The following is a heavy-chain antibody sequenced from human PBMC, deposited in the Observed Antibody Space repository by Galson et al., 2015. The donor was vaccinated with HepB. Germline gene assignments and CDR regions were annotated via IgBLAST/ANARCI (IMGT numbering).Heavy chain of an antibody. D-gene: IGHD6-19*01. Sequence: SLRLSCAASGIIVNNNYMTWVRQAPGKGLEWVSVIFTGDTTYYADSVKGRFTISRHNSKNTLYLQKRNLRLEDTASYYYARADQWLDTREPAAFDIWGQGTTVTVSS. CDR2: IFTGDTT. J-gene: IGHJ3*02. V-gene: IGHV3-53*04. CDR1: GIIVNNNY. CDR3: ARADQWLDTREPAAFDI.